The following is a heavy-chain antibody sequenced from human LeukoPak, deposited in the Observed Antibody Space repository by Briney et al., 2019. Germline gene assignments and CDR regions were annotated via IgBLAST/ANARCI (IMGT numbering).Heavy chain of an antibody. CDR2: VGHDGTQQ. CDR1: GFSFSVYG. Sequence: GGSLILSCAASGFSFSVYGMHWVRQAPGKGLEWVAVVGHDGTQQFYADSVRGRFTISRDNSRNTVYLQMNRLRAEDTAVYHCARDKERGYFDHCGQGNLVTVSP. CDR3: ARDKERGYFDH. V-gene: IGHV3-33*01. J-gene: IGHJ1*01.